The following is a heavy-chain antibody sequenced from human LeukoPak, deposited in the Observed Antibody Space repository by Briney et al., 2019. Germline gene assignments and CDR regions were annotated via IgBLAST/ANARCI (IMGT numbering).Heavy chain of an antibody. CDR3: ARDVKYPFDI. V-gene: IGHV3-7*01. D-gene: IGHD2-2*02. CDR2: IDLDGSEK. Sequence: PGGSLRLSCAASGFSFSAYWMSWVRQAPGKGLEWVANIDLDGSEKYYVDSVRGRFTISRDNAKNSLYLQMYSLRAEDAAVYFCARDVKYPFDIWGQGTMVTVSS. J-gene: IGHJ3*02. CDR1: GFSFSAYW.